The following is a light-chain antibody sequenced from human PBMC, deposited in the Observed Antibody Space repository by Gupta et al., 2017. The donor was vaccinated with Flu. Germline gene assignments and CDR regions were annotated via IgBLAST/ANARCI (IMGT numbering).Light chain of an antibody. CDR1: SCRVYKSVSSY. Sequence: PLAIVPASSSASTSSSCRVYKSVSSYLDWFQQKPGQAPRRLIYDASNRDTGIPDRFSGSGSGTDFTLTSSRVEAEDVAVYYCKQDKHPWTFGQGTKVEI. J-gene: IGKJ1*01. V-gene: IGKV2-30*01. CDR2: DAS. CDR3: KQDKHPWT.